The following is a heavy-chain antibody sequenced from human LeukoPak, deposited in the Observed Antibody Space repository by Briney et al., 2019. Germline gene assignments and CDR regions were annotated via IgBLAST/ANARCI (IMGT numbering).Heavy chain of an antibody. D-gene: IGHD1-26*01. V-gene: IGHV3-30-3*01. CDR2: ISYDGSNK. J-gene: IGHJ4*02. Sequence: GGSLRLSCAASGFTFGSYAMHWVRQAPGKGLEWVAVISYDGSNKYYADSVKGRFTISRDNSKNTLYLQMNSLRAEDTAVYYCARGSNAYSGSYYAFDYWGQGTLVTVSS. CDR3: ARGSNAYSGSYYAFDY. CDR1: GFTFGSYA.